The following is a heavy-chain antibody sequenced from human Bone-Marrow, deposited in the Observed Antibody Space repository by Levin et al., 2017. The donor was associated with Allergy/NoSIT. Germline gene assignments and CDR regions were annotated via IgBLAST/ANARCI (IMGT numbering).Heavy chain of an antibody. CDR3: AKDLRVDIVVVPAAMVFSGMDV. D-gene: IGHD2-2*01. J-gene: IGHJ6*02. CDR1: GFTFSSYG. V-gene: IGHV3-30*18. CDR2: ISYDGSNK. Sequence: GESLKISCAASGFTFSSYGMHWVRQAPGKGLEWVAVISYDGSNKYYADSVKGRFTISRDNSKNTLYLQMNSLRAEDTAVYYCAKDLRVDIVVVPAAMVFSGMDVWGQGTTVTVSS.